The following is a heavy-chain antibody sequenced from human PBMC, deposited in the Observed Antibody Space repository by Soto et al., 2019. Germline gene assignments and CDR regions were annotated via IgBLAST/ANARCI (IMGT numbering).Heavy chain of an antibody. CDR2: ISGSGGST. Sequence: GGSLRLSCAASGFTFSSYAMSWVRQAPGKGLEWVSAISGSGGSTYYADSVKGRFTISRDTSKNTLYLQMNSLRAEDTAVYYCAKDTQFTYCSSTSCHFDYWGQGTLVTVSS. D-gene: IGHD2-2*01. CDR1: GFTFSSYA. V-gene: IGHV3-23*01. J-gene: IGHJ4*02. CDR3: AKDTQFTYCSSTSCHFDY.